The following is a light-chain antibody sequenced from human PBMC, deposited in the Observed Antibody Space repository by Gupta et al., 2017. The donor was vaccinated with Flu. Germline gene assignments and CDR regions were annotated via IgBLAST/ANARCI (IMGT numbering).Light chain of an antibody. J-gene: IGKJ2*01. V-gene: IGKV3-15*01. Sequence: EIVMTQSPATLSVSPGERATLSCRASQSVSSNLAWYQQKPGQAPRLLIYGASTRDTGIPARFRGSGYGKEFTLTISSRQSEDFAVYYCQQYNNWPPVTFGQGTKLEIK. CDR3: QQYNNWPPVT. CDR2: GAS. CDR1: QSVSSN.